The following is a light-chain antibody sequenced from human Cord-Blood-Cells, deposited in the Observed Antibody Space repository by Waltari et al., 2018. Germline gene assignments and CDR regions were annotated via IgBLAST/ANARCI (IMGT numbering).Light chain of an antibody. Sequence: EIVLPQSPATLSLSPGERATLSCRASQSVSSYLAWYQQKPGQAPRLLIYDASNRATGILARFSGSGSGTDFTLTISSLEPEDFAVYYCQQRSNWPPTFGGGTKVEIK. CDR1: QSVSSY. V-gene: IGKV3-11*01. CDR2: DAS. CDR3: QQRSNWPPT. J-gene: IGKJ4*01.